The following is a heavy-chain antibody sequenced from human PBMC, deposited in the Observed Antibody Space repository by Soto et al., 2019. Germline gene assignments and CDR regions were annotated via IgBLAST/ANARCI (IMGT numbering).Heavy chain of an antibody. CDR2: TIPMFATA. CDR3: ARGLFGQQWLVGFDT. CDR1: GGSFSNYI. J-gene: IGHJ4*02. Sequence: QVHLLQSGAEVKKPGSSVKVSCKASGGSFSNYIFAWVRQAPGQGLEWMGGTIPMFATAQYAQKLQGRVTITADESTSTVYMDLTSLRSYDTAVYYCARGLFGQQWLVGFDTWGQGTLVTVSS. V-gene: IGHV1-69*01. D-gene: IGHD6-19*01.